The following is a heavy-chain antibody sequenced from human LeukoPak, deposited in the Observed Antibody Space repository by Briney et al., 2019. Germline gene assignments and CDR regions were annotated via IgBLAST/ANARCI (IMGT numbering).Heavy chain of an antibody. V-gene: IGHV4-30-4*01. CDR3: ARGRILGAIAY. Sequence: PSETLSLTCTVSGGSISSGDYYWSWIRQPPGKGLEWIGYIYYSGSTYYNPSLQSRVTISVDTSKNQFSLKLSSVTAADTAVYYCARGRILGAIAYWGQGTLVTVSS. J-gene: IGHJ4*02. CDR2: IYYSGST. D-gene: IGHD1-26*01. CDR1: GGSISSGDYY.